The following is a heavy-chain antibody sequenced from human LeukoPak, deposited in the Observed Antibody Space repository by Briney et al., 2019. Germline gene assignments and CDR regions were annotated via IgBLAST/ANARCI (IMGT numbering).Heavy chain of an antibody. CDR2: IIPIFGTA. D-gene: IGHD3-10*01. Sequence: GASVKVSCKASGGTFSSYAISWVRQAPGQGLEWMGGIIPIFGTANYAQKFQGRVTITADESTSTAYMELSSLRSEDTAVYYCASATPMVRGVNDAFDIWGQGTMVTVSS. V-gene: IGHV1-69*13. J-gene: IGHJ3*02. CDR3: ASATPMVRGVNDAFDI. CDR1: GGTFSSYA.